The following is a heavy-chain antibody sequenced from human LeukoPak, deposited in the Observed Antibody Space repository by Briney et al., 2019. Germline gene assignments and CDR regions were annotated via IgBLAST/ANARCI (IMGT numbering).Heavy chain of an antibody. Sequence: PGGSLRLSCAASGFTFSAYSMNWVRQAPGKGLEWVSSISPTTNYIRSADSVKGRLTISRDNAKDSLYLQMNSLRAEDTAVYYCAKAGGTIVVVVAATAGHFDYWGQGTLVTVSS. V-gene: IGHV3-21*04. CDR2: ISPTTNYI. CDR3: AKAGGTIVVVVAATAGHFDY. CDR1: GFTFSAYS. J-gene: IGHJ4*02. D-gene: IGHD2-15*01.